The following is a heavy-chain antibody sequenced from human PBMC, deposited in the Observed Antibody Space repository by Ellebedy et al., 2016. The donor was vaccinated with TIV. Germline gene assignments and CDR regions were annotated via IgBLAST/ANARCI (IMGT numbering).Heavy chain of an antibody. CDR3: IKGGGSGWPFDF. D-gene: IGHD6-25*01. V-gene: IGHV3-7*02. CDR1: GFRFSDQW. CDR2: IDPHGGEQ. J-gene: IGHJ4*02. Sequence: GGSLRLXXATSGFRFSDQWMSWVRQAPGKGLEWVTNIDPHGGEQNYVDSVKGRFTMSRDNAKSSLYLQMNNLRVDDTAVYYCIKGGGSGWPFDFWGQGSLVTVSS.